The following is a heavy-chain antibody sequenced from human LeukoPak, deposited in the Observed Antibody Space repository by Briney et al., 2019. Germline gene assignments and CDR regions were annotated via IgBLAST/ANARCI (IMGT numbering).Heavy chain of an antibody. D-gene: IGHD6-19*01. J-gene: IGHJ2*01. Sequence: GASVKVSCKASGYTFTSYGISWVRQAPGQGLEWMGGIIPIFGTANYAQKFQGRVTITADESTSTAYMELSSLRSEDTAVYYCARDEVTYSSGWYRPRSWYFDLWGRGTLVTVSS. CDR1: GYTFTSYG. CDR3: ARDEVTYSSGWYRPRSWYFDL. CDR2: IIPIFGTA. V-gene: IGHV1-69*13.